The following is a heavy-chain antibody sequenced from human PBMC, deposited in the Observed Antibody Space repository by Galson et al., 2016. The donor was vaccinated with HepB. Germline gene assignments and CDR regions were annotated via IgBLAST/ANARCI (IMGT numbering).Heavy chain of an antibody. V-gene: IGHV3-66*01. CDR3: ARGKFDCSGGTCHYYGMDV. CDR2: IYSGGST. J-gene: IGHJ6*04. Sequence: SLRLSCAASGFTVSSNYMSWVRQAPGKGLEWVSGIYSGGSTYYADSVRGRFTISRENSKNSLYLQMNSLTAGDTAVYYCARGKFDCSGGTCHYYGMDVWGKGTTVIVSS. D-gene: IGHD2-15*01. CDR1: GFTVSSNY.